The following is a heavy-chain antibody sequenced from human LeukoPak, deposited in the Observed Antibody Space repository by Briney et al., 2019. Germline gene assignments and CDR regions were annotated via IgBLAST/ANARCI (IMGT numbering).Heavy chain of an antibody. J-gene: IGHJ4*02. CDR1: GFSFSDYD. CDR3: GRAFPPLRTASAGDL. CDR2: ISGRSSHV. Sequence: GGSLRLSCSASGFSFSDYDMNWVRQAPGKGLEWISSISGRSSHVYYGDSVKGRFSISRDNAMNSVFLQMNSLGVEDTALYFCGRAFPPLRTASAGDLWGQGTLVTVSS. D-gene: IGHD3-16*01. V-gene: IGHV3-21*01.